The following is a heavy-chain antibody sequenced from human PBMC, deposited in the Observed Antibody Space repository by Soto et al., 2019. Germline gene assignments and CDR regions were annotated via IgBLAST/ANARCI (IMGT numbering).Heavy chain of an antibody. D-gene: IGHD2-15*01. V-gene: IGHV3-13*01. CDR1: GFTFSSYD. J-gene: IGHJ4*02. CDR3: ARARCSGGSCYYFDY. CDR2: IGTAGDT. Sequence: GGSLRLSCAASGFTFSSYDMHWVRQATGKGLEWVSAIGTAGDTYYPGSVKGRFTISRENAKNSLYLQMNSLRAGDTAVYYCARARCSGGSCYYFDYWGQGTLVTVSS.